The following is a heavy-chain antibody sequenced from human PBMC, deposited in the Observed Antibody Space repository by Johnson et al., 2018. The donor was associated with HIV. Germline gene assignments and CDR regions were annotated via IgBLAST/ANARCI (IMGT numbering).Heavy chain of an antibody. J-gene: IGHJ3*02. D-gene: IGHD1-26*01. V-gene: IGHV3-49*03. Sequence: VQLVESGGGLVQPGRSLRLSCTASGFTFGDYAMSWFRQAPGKGLEWVGFIRSKAYGGTTEYAASVKGRFTISRDDSKSIAYLQMNSLKTEDTAVYYCAKDWGFVGATPAFDIWGQGTMVIVSS. CDR3: AKDWGFVGATPAFDI. CDR2: IRSKAYGGTT. CDR1: GFTFGDYA.